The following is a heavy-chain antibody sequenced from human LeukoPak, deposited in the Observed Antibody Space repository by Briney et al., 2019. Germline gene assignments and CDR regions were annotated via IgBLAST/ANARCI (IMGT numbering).Heavy chain of an antibody. CDR3: ARDLTISAEYFQH. V-gene: IGHV3-30*04. CDR1: GFTFSSYA. J-gene: IGHJ1*01. Sequence: GGSLRLSCAASGFTFSSYAMHWVRQAPGKGLEWVAVISYDGSNKYYADSVKGRFTISRDNSKNTLYLQMNSLRAGDTAVYYCARDLTISAEYFQHWGQGTLVTVSS. CDR2: ISYDGSNK. D-gene: IGHD1-14*01.